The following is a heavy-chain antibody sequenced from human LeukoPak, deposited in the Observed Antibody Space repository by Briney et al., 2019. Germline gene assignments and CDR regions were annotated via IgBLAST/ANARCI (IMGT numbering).Heavy chain of an antibody. CDR2: IHPDGGTK. Sequence: PGGSLRLSCAASGLTFRSYWMSWVRQAPGKGLKWVANIHPDGGTKNYVDSVKGRFTISRDNAANPLYLQMNSLRAEDTAVYYCASTFPYCSGGTCALGGQGTLVTVSS. V-gene: IGHV3-7*01. D-gene: IGHD2-15*01. J-gene: IGHJ4*02. CDR1: GLTFRSYW. CDR3: ASTFPYCSGGTCAL.